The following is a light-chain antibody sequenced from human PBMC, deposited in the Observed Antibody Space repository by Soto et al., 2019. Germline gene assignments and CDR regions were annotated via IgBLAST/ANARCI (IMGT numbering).Light chain of an antibody. J-gene: IGLJ1*01. CDR1: GSDVGGYNY. V-gene: IGLV2-8*01. Sequence: QSVLTQPPSASGSPGQSVTISCTGTGSDVGGYNYVSWYQQHPGKVPKLMIYEVTKRPSGVPDRFSGSKSGNTASLTVSGLQAEDEADYYCSSYTSSSTLDVFGTGTKVTVL. CDR3: SSYTSSSTLDV. CDR2: EVT.